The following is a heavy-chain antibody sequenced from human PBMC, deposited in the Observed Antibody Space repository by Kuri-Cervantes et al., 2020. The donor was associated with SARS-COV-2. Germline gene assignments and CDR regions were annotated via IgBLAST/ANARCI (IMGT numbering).Heavy chain of an antibody. CDR1: GFTFSSYS. CDR2: ISSSSSYI. D-gene: IGHD6-13*01. V-gene: IGHV3-21*01. CDR3: ARETPEHTSSWFDY. Sequence: GGSLRLSCAASGFTFSSYSMNWVRQAPGKGLEWVSSISSSSSYIYYADSVKGRFTISRDNAKNSLYLQMNSLRAEDTAVYYCARETPEHTSSWFDYWGQGSLVTVSS. J-gene: IGHJ4*02.